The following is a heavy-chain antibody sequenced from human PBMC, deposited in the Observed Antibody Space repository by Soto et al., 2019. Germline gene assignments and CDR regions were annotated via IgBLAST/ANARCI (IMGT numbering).Heavy chain of an antibody. Sequence: QGQLVPSGAEVKRPGASVKVSCEASGYTFTTYDINCVRQASGQGLEWMGCVTPSSGNTVYAQKFHGRVTMTRDTSISTGYMELSSLKSDDTAIYYCARASMYIWNNHWGQGTLVTVSS. V-gene: IGHV1-8*01. J-gene: IGHJ5*02. CDR3: ARASMYIWNNH. CDR1: GYTFTTYD. CDR2: VTPSSGNT. D-gene: IGHD1-20*01.